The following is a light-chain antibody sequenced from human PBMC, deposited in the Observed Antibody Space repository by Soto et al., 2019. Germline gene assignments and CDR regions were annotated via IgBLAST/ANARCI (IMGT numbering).Light chain of an antibody. CDR1: QSISSW. V-gene: IGKV1-5*01. Sequence: DIQMTQSPSTLSASVGDRVTITCRASQSISSWLAWYQQKPGKAPKLLIYDASSLESGVPSRFSGSGSGTEFTLTISSLLPDDFATYYCQQYNSYLITFGQGTRLEIK. CDR3: QQYNSYLIT. J-gene: IGKJ5*01. CDR2: DAS.